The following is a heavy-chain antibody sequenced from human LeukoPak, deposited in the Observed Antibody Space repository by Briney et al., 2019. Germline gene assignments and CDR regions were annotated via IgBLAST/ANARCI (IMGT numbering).Heavy chain of an antibody. Sequence: GGSLRLSCAASGFTFSSDAMSWVRQAPGKGLEWVSAISGSGGSTYYADSVKGRFTISRDNAKNSLYLQMNSLRAEDTAVYYCARGNVLRFLEWLLRRYYFDYWGQGTLVTVSS. D-gene: IGHD3-3*01. V-gene: IGHV3-23*01. CDR1: GFTFSSDA. CDR2: ISGSGGST. CDR3: ARGNVLRFLEWLLRRYYFDY. J-gene: IGHJ4*02.